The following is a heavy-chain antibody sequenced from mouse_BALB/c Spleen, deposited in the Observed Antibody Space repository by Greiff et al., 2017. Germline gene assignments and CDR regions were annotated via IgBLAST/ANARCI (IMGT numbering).Heavy chain of an antibody. D-gene: IGHD3-3*01. CDR3: ARGRGNLYAMDY. CDR1: GFTFSDYY. CDR2: ISDGGSYT. Sequence: EVMLVESGGGLVKPGGSLKLSCAASGFTFSDYYMYWVRQTPEKRLEWVATISDGGSYTYYPDSVKGRFTISRDNAKNNLYLQMSSLKSEDTAMYYCARGRGNLYAMDYWGQGTSVTVSS. V-gene: IGHV5-4*02. J-gene: IGHJ4*01.